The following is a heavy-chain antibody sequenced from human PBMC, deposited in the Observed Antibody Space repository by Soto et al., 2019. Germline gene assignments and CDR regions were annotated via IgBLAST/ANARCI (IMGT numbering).Heavy chain of an antibody. J-gene: IGHJ4*02. CDR2: IYYSGST. D-gene: IGHD3-10*01. V-gene: IGHV4-31*03. CDR3: ARERYYYGSGDY. Sequence: PSETLSLTCTVSGVSISSGGYYWSWIRQHPGKGLEWIGYIYYSGSTHYNPSLKSRVTMSVDTSKNQFSLKLSSVTAEDTAVYYCARERYYYGSGDYWGQGTLVTVSS. CDR1: GVSISSGGYY.